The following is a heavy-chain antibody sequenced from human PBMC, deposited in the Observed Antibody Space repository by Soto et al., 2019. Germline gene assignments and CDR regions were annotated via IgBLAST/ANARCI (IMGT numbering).Heavy chain of an antibody. D-gene: IGHD2-8*01. CDR2: IIPISGTT. CDR3: ARVRCFNGLCHTADYGMDV. V-gene: IGHV1-69*13. Sequence: ASVKVSCKASGDVFRSYGINWVRQAPGQGLEWMGGIIPISGTTNYAQKFQGRVAITADESTDTVYMELSRLRSEDTAVYFCARVRCFNGLCHTADYGMDVWGRGTTVTVSS. CDR1: GDVFRSYG. J-gene: IGHJ6*02.